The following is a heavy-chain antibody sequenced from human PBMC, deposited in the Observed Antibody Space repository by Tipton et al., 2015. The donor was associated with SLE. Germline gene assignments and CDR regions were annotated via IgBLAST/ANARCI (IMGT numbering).Heavy chain of an antibody. Sequence: TLSLTCTVSGAPISSYHWNWIRQPPGKGLEWIGYIYYTGNTNYNPSLKSRFTILLDTSNFRFSLRLSSVTPADTAAYYCAGGGPYGSFDPWGPVPLVTVSS. D-gene: IGHD3-16*01. CDR1: GAPISSYH. J-gene: IGHJ5*02. CDR2: IYYTGNT. V-gene: IGHV4-59*01. CDR3: AGGGPYGSFDP.